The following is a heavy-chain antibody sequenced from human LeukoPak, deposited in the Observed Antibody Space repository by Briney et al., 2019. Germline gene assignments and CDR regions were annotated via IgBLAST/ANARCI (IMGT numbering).Heavy chain of an antibody. D-gene: IGHD6-19*01. J-gene: IGHJ1*01. CDR2: IIPIFGTA. Sequence: GASVKVSCKASGGTFSSYAISWVRQAPGQGLEWMGGIIPIFGTANYAQNFQGRVTITADESTSTAYMELSSLRSEDTAVYYCARGIAVAYPFQHWGQGTLVTVSS. CDR1: GGTFSSYA. V-gene: IGHV1-69*13. CDR3: ARGIAVAYPFQH.